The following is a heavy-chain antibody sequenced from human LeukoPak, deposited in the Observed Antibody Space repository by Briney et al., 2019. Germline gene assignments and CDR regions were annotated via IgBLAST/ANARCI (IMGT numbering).Heavy chain of an antibody. D-gene: IGHD3-22*01. CDR1: GFIFSSYV. CDR3: ARETYYYDSSGYYGAFDI. V-gene: IGHV3-21*01. J-gene: IGHJ3*02. Sequence: GGSLRLSCVSSGFIFSSYVMSWVRQAPGKGLEWVSSISSSSSYIYYADSVKGRFTISRDNAKNSLYLQMNSLRAEDTAVYYCARETYYYDSSGYYGAFDIWGQGTMVTVSS. CDR2: ISSSSSYI.